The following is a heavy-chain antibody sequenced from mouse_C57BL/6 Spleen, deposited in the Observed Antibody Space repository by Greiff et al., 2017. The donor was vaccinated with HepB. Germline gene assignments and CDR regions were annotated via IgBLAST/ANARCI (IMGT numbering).Heavy chain of an antibody. Sequence: QVQLQQPGAELVKPGASVKLSCKASGYTFTSYWMRWVKQRPGQGLEWIGMIHPNSGSTNYNEKFKSKATLTVDKSSSTAYMQLSSLTSEDSAVYYCARGVYDYDGRAPYAMDYWGQGTSVTVSS. D-gene: IGHD2-4*01. CDR2: IHPNSGST. CDR3: ARGVYDYDGRAPYAMDY. CDR1: GYTFTSYW. J-gene: IGHJ4*01. V-gene: IGHV1-64*01.